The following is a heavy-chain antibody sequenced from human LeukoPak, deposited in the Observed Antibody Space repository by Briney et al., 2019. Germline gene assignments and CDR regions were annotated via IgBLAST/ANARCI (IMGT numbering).Heavy chain of an antibody. J-gene: IGHJ6*03. D-gene: IGHD2-2*01. CDR3: ARVDIVVVPAAPRPYYYYMDV. V-gene: IGHV4-59*01. Sequence: SETLPLTCTVSGGSISSYYWSWIRQPPGKGLEWIGYIYYSGSTNYNPSLKSRVTISVDTSKNQFSLKLSSVTAADTAVYYCARVDIVVVPAAPRPYYYYMDVWGKGTTVTVSS. CDR1: GGSISSYY. CDR2: IYYSGST.